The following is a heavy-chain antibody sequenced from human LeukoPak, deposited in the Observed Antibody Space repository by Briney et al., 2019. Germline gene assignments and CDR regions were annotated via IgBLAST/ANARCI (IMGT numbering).Heavy chain of an antibody. CDR2: IHYSGST. J-gene: IGHJ4*02. D-gene: IGHD1-26*01. CDR1: GYSISSYY. CDR3: ARVRSESYTQLDY. V-gene: IGHV4-59*01. Sequence: PSETLSLTCTVSGYSISSYYWSWIRQPPGKGLEWIGYIHYSGSTNYSPSLKSRVTITVDTSKNQFSLKLSSVTAADTAVYYCARVRSESYTQLDYWGQGTLVTVSS.